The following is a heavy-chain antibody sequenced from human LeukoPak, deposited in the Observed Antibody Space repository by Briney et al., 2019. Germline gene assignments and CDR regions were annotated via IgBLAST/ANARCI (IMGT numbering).Heavy chain of an antibody. Sequence: PSETLSLTCAVYGGSFSGYYWSWIRQPPGKGLEWIGEINHSGSTNYNPSLKSRVTISVDTSKNQFSLKLSSVTAADTAVYYCARETKDFWSGYYTFAPDYYYYYMDVWGKGTTVTVSS. J-gene: IGHJ6*03. V-gene: IGHV4-34*01. CDR2: INHSGST. D-gene: IGHD3-3*01. CDR3: ARETKDFWSGYYTFAPDYYYYYMDV. CDR1: GGSFSGYY.